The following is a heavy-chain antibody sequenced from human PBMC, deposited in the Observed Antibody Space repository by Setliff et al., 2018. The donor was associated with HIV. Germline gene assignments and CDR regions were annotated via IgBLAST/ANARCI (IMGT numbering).Heavy chain of an antibody. CDR1: GGSIDSTSYY. V-gene: IGHV4-39*07. Sequence: SETLSLTCTVSGGSIDSTSYYWGWIRQPPGKGLEWIGEIYHSGSTTYNPSLKSRVTISIDKSKNQFSLKLTSVTAADTAMYYCTRGGQHLPWNFDYWGQGTLVTVSS. CDR3: TRGGQHLPWNFDY. CDR2: IYHSGST. D-gene: IGHD6-13*01. J-gene: IGHJ4*02.